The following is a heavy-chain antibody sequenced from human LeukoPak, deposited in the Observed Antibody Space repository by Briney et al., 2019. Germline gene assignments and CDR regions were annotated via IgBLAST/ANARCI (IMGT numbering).Heavy chain of an antibody. V-gene: IGHV4-38-2*02. Sequence: SWTLSLKCAVAAYSVSSGYYWGWIRQHPGKGLETVGSISHSGSTFYNPSLRSRVTISVDTSMNHSSLKLSSVTAADTAVYYCARDQGGCSSTSCYDFDYWGQGTLVTVSS. J-gene: IGHJ4*02. CDR1: AYSVSSGYY. CDR2: ISHSGST. D-gene: IGHD2-2*01. CDR3: ARDQGGCSSTSCYDFDY.